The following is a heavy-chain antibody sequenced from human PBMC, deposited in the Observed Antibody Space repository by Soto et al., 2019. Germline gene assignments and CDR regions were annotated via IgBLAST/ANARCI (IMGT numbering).Heavy chain of an antibody. CDR3: ATDLAYCGGDCS. CDR1: GYTLTELS. CDR2: FDPEDGET. Sequence: QVQLVQSGAEVKKPGASVKVSCKVSGYTLTELSMHWVRQPPGKGLDWMGGFDPEDGETIDAQKAQGRVTMTEETTTDTAYMELSSLRSEDTAVYYGATDLAYCGGDCSWGQGTLVTVSS. J-gene: IGHJ5*02. V-gene: IGHV1-24*01. D-gene: IGHD2-21*02.